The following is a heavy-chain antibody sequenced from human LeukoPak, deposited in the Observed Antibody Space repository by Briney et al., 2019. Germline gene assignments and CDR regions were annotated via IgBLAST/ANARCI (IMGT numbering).Heavy chain of an antibody. CDR3: ARGAVRGGTNFDY. CDR2: AYYRSKWYI. J-gene: IGHJ4*02. D-gene: IGHD3-10*01. CDR1: GDSVSGSPAV. V-gene: IGHV6-1*01. Sequence: SQTLSLTCAISGDSVSGSPAVWNWIRQSPSRGLEWLGRAYYRSKWYIDYAVSVNGRITITPDTSKNQFSLQLNPVTPEDTAVYYCARGAVRGGTNFDYWGQGTLVTVSS.